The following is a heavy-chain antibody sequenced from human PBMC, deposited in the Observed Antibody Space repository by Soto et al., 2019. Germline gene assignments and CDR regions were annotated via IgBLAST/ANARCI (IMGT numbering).Heavy chain of an antibody. CDR3: AKIDGYFDY. V-gene: IGHV3-23*01. CDR1: GFTFINTG. D-gene: IGHD3-22*01. CDR2: ITGNGDTT. Sequence: EVQVLQSGGGLVPPGGSLRLSCAGSGFTFINTGMSWVRQAPGQGLEWVSAITGNGDTTYYADSVKGRFTISRDNSKSTPYLQMNSLRDEETAVYYCAKIDGYFDYWGQGTLVTVSS. J-gene: IGHJ4*02.